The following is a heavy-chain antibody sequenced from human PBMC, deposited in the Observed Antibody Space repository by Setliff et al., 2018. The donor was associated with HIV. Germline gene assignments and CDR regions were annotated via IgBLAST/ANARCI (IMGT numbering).Heavy chain of an antibody. CDR3: ARSRPYNSALDY. J-gene: IGHJ4*02. CDR2: IYSDGST. Sequence: QPGGSLRLSCAASGFTVSGNYLNWVRQAPGKGLEWVSTIYSDGSTYHRDSVKGRFTLSRDNSKNTVYLQVGSLRPDDTAMYYCARSRPYNSALDYWGQGTLVTVSS. CDR1: GFTVSGNY. V-gene: IGHV3-66*02. D-gene: IGHD6-25*01.